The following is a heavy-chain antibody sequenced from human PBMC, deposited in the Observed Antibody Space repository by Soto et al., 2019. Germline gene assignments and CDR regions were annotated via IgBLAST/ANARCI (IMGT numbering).Heavy chain of an antibody. CDR3: AKDLYDISATDY. CDR1: GFTFSSYG. J-gene: IGHJ4*02. D-gene: IGHD3-9*01. Sequence: ESGGGVVQPGRSLRLSCAASGFTFSSYGMHWVRQAPGTGLEWVAVISYDGSNKYYADSVKGRFTISRDNSKNTLYLQMNSLRAEDTAVYYCAKDLYDISATDYWGQGTLVTVSS. CDR2: ISYDGSNK. V-gene: IGHV3-30*18.